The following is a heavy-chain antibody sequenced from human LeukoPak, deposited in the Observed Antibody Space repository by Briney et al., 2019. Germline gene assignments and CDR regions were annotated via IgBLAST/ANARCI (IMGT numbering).Heavy chain of an antibody. J-gene: IGHJ4*02. D-gene: IGHD4-17*01. V-gene: IGHV2-5*02. Sequence: SGPTLVKPTQTLTLTCSFSGFSLRTTGVDVGWVRQPPGKALEWLALIYWDDNKLYRPSLRSRVTITKDTSKNQVVLTMTNMAPVDTATYYCAHYGDYRFLYYFDHWGQGALVTVSS. CDR3: AHYGDYRFLYYFDH. CDR1: GFSLRTTGVD. CDR2: IYWDDNK.